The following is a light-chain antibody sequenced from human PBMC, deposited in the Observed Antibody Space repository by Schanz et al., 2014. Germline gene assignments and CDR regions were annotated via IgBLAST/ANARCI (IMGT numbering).Light chain of an antibody. CDR1: QSVSSSH. V-gene: IGKV3-20*01. Sequence: EIVLTQSPGTLSLSPGERATLSCRASQSVSSSHLAWYQQKPGQAPRLLIYGASSRATGIPDRFSGSGSGTDFSLTISRLEPEDFAVYYYQQYGSSLFWTFGQGTKVEIK. J-gene: IGKJ1*01. CDR3: QQYGSSLFWT. CDR2: GAS.